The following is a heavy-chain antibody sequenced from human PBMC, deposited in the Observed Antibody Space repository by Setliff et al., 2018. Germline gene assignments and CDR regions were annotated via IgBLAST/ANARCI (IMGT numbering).Heavy chain of an antibody. CDR3: AKRKGIAALDY. CDR2: IWSDGTNK. J-gene: IGHJ4*02. V-gene: IGHV3-30*02. Sequence: GGSLRLSCAASGFSFSSYGMHWVRQDPGKGLEWVAFIWSDGTNKYYADSVKDRFTISKDNSKNTPYLQMNSLRTEDTAVYYCAKRKGIAALDYWGQGTLVTVSS. CDR1: GFSFSSYG. D-gene: IGHD2-15*01.